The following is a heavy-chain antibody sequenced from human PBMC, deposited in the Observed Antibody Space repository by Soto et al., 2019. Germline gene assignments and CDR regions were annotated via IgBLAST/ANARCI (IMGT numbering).Heavy chain of an antibody. Sequence: EVQLVESGGGLVQPGGSLRLSCAASGLTVSSNSMSWVRQAPGKGLEWLSVIYSDGTTYYGDSVKGRFTISRDNSKNTLYLQMTSLRAEDTAVYYCARAAGLYWGQGTLVSVSS. J-gene: IGHJ4*02. CDR2: IYSDGTT. CDR1: GLTVSSNS. CDR3: ARAAGLY. D-gene: IGHD3-10*01. V-gene: IGHV3-66*01.